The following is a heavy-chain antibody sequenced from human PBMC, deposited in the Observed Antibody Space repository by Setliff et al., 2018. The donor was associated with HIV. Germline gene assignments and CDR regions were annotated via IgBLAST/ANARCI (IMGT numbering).Heavy chain of an antibody. CDR1: GYFISSGYY. D-gene: IGHD3-10*01. Sequence: PSETLSLTCEVSGYFISSGYYWGWIRQPPGKGLEWIGTVYHSGSTYYNPSLKSRVTISVDTSENQFSLKLSSVTAADTAVYYCARHPPPEERGDVTDYWGQGTLVTVSS. CDR2: VYHSGST. J-gene: IGHJ4*02. V-gene: IGHV4-38-2*01. CDR3: ARHPPPEERGDVTDY.